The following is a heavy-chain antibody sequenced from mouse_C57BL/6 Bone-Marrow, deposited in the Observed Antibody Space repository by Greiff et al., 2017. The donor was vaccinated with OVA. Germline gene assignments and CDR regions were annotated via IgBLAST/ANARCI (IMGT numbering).Heavy chain of an antibody. D-gene: IGHD5-1-1*01. J-gene: IGHJ2*01. CDR1: GYSITSGYY. Sequence: EVKLMESGPGLVKPSQSLSLTCSVTGYSITSGYYWNWNRQFPGNKLEWVGYISNDGSNNYNPSLKNRISITRDTSKNQSFLKLNSVTTEDTSTYSCASEYAGYPYYMDYWGQGTTLTVSS. CDR3: ASEYAGYPYYMDY. CDR2: ISNDGSN. V-gene: IGHV3-6*01.